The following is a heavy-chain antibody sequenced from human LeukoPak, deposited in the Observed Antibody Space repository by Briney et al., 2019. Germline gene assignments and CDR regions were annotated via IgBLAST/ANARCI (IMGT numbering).Heavy chain of an antibody. J-gene: IGHJ4*02. CDR1: RFTFSSYW. CDR3: ARDTGGGYSCYDC. V-gene: IGHV3-7*01. D-gene: IGHD5-18*01. CDR2: IKQDGSEK. Sequence: GGSLRLYCAASRFTFSSYWMTWIRQAPGKGLEWVANIKQDGSEKYYVDSVKGRFTISRDNAKNSLYLQMNSLRAEDTAVYYCARDTGGGYSCYDCWGQGTLVTVSS.